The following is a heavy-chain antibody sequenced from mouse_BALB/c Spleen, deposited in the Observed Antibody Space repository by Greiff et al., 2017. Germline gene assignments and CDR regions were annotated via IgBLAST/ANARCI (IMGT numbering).Heavy chain of an antibody. CDR2: ISYSGGT. CDR1: GYSITSDYA. D-gene: IGHD2-1*01. CDR3: AKGNYLYYFDY. Sequence: EVQLQQSGPGLVKPSQSLSLTCTVTGYSITSDYAWKWIRQFPGNKLEWMGYISYSGGTSYNPYLKSLISITRDTSKNQYFLQLNSVTTEATATYYCAKGNYLYYFDYWGQGTTLTVSS. V-gene: IGHV3-2*02. J-gene: IGHJ2*01.